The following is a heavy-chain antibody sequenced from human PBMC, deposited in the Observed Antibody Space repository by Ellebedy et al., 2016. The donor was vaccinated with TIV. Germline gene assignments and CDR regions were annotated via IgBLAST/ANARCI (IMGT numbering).Heavy chain of an antibody. CDR1: IFTFSIYW. V-gene: IGHV3-7*01. Sequence: GESLKISCAAPIFTFSIYWMTWVRQAPGKGLEWVANINQDGSEKYYVDSVKGRFTISRDNAKNSLYLQMDSLRAEDTAVYYCAKLVGGFDYWGQGTLVTVSS. CDR3: AKLVGGFDY. D-gene: IGHD2-2*01. J-gene: IGHJ4*02. CDR2: INQDGSEK.